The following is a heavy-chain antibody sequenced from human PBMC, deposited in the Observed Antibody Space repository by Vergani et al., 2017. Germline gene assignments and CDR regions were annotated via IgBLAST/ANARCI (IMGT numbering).Heavy chain of an antibody. J-gene: IGHJ4*02. D-gene: IGHD3-22*01. CDR2: ISARYPST. V-gene: IGHV3-23*04. Sequence: EVQLVESGGGLVQPGGSVRLSCAASGFTFSACPMTWVRQAPGKGLEWVSAISARYPSTYYADSVKGRFTISRDNSKNMLYLQMNSLRAEDTAVYYCARLSYDTTPYLQGGYDCWGQGTLVTV. CDR1: GFTFSACP. CDR3: ARLSYDTTPYLQGGYDC.